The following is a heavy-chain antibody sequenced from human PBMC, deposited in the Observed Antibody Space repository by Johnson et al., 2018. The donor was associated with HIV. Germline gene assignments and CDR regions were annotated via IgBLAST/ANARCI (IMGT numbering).Heavy chain of an antibody. CDR3: ARRGYSSSGGAFDI. CDR1: GFTFDDYA. D-gene: IGHD6-6*01. J-gene: IGHJ3*02. CDR2: IKQDGSEK. V-gene: IGHV3-7*01. Sequence: MQLVESGGGLVQPGRSLRLSCAASGFTFDDYAMHWVRQAPGKGLEWVANIKQDGSEKYYVDSVKGRFTISRDNAKNSLYLQMNSLRAEDTAVYYCARRGYSSSGGAFDIWGQGTMVTVSS.